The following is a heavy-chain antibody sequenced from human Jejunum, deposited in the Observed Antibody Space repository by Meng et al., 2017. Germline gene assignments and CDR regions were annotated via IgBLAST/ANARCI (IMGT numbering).Heavy chain of an antibody. V-gene: IGHV4-34*01. Sequence: QVQLQQWGAGLLKPSETLSLTCSVLGEPFTNFYRNWIRQPPGEGLQWIGEVTHSGTTNYAPSLKSRVTISLDTSNNQFSLKLTSVTAADTAVYYCARVGLGWSGFDSWGQGTLVTVSS. D-gene: IGHD3/OR15-3a*01. CDR3: ARVGLGWSGFDS. J-gene: IGHJ4*02. CDR2: VTHSGTT. CDR1: GEPFTNFY.